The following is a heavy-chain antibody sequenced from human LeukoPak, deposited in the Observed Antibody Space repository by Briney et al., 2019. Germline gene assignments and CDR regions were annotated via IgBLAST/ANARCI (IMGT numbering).Heavy chain of an antibody. J-gene: IGHJ4*02. CDR1: GFTFSSYG. Sequence: GGSLRLSCAASGFTFSSYGMHWVRQAPGKGLEWVAVISYDGSNKYYADSVKGRFTISRDNSKNTLYLQMNSLRAEDTAVYYCAKDSFDYWGQGTLVTVSS. CDR3: AKDSFDY. CDR2: ISYDGSNK. V-gene: IGHV3-30*18.